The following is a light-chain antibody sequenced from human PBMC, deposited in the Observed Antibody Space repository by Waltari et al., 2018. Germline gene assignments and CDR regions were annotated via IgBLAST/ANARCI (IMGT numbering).Light chain of an antibody. CDR2: GGS. J-gene: IGLJ3*02. CDR3: CSYAGSSTWV. V-gene: IGLV2-23*01. Sequence: QSALTQPASVSGSPGQSITISCTGTSSYVGSYNLVSWYQQHPGKAPKLMIYGGSKRPSGVSNGFSGSKSGNTASLAISGLQAEDEADYYCCSYAGSSTWVFGGGTKLTVL. CDR1: SSYVGSYNL.